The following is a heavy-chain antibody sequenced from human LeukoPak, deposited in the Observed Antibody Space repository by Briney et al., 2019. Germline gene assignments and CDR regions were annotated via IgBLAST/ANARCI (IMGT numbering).Heavy chain of an antibody. J-gene: IGHJ4*02. D-gene: IGHD2-15*01. CDR3: ASADLVEEGSWAFDY. CDR2: IYYSGST. CDR1: GGSISSGGYY. V-gene: IGHV4-31*03. Sequence: SETLSLTCTVSGGSISSGGYYWSWIRQHPGKGLEWIGYIYYSGSTYYNPSLKSRVTISVDTSKNQFSLKLSSVTAADTAAYYCASADLVEEGSWAFDYWGQGTLVTVSS.